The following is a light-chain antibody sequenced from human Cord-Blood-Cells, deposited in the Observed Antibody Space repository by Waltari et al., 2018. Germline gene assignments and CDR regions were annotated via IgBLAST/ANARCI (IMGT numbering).Light chain of an antibody. CDR2: DGS. Sequence: QSARTQPASVSGSPGRPITIPCTGTSRAVGGYNYVSWYQQHPGKAPKLMIYDGSKRPSGVSNRFSGSKSGNTASLTISGLQAEDEADYYCSSYTSSSTWVFGGGTKLTVL. J-gene: IGLJ3*02. CDR1: SRAVGGYNY. CDR3: SSYTSSSTWV. V-gene: IGLV2-14*01.